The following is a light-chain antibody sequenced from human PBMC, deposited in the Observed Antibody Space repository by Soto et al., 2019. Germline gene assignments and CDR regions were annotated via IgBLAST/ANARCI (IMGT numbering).Light chain of an antibody. Sequence: QAVLTQPPSASGTPGQRVTISCFGSRSNIGSNTVSWYQQLPGTAPKLLIYSNNQRPSGVPDRFSGSKSGTSASLAISGLQSEDEANYYCAAWDDSLNGLVFGGGTKVTVL. CDR1: RSNIGSNT. V-gene: IGLV1-44*01. CDR3: AAWDDSLNGLV. CDR2: SNN. J-gene: IGLJ3*02.